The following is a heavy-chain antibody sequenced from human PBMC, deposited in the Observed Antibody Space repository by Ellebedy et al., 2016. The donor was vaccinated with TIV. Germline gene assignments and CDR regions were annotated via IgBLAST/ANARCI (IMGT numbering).Heavy chain of an antibody. D-gene: IGHD6-19*01. Sequence: AASVKVSCKASGYTFTSYFMHWVRHAPGQGLEWMGIINPSVGSTTYAQKLQGRVTMTRDPSTSTVYMELSSLRSEDTAVYYCARARSSGWLHTPDYWGQGTLVTVSS. J-gene: IGHJ4*02. CDR3: ARARSSGWLHTPDY. CDR2: INPSVGST. CDR1: GYTFTSYF. V-gene: IGHV1-46*04.